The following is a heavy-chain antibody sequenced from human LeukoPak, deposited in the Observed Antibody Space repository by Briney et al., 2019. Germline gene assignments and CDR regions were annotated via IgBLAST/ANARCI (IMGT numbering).Heavy chain of an antibody. CDR2: ISAYNGNT. CDR1: GYTFTSYG. Sequence: ASVKVSCKASGYTFTSYGISWVRQAPGQGLEWMGWISAYNGNTNYAQKLQGRVTMTTDTSTSTAYMELRSLRSDDTAVYYCARRYCSSTSCHVDYWGQGTPVTVSS. CDR3: ARRYCSSTSCHVDY. J-gene: IGHJ4*02. V-gene: IGHV1-18*04. D-gene: IGHD2-2*01.